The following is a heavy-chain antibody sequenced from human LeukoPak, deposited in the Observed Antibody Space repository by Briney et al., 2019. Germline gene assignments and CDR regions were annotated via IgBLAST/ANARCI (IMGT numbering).Heavy chain of an antibody. V-gene: IGHV4-39*07. D-gene: IGHD1-20*01. Sequence: SETLSLTCTVSGGSISSSSYYWGWIRQPPEKGLEWIGSIYYSGSTYYNPSLKSRVTISVDTSKNQFSLKLSSVTAADTAVYYCARVIGRYNWNRWGQGTLVTVSS. CDR1: GGSISSSSYY. CDR3: ARVIGRYNWNR. J-gene: IGHJ5*02. CDR2: IYYSGST.